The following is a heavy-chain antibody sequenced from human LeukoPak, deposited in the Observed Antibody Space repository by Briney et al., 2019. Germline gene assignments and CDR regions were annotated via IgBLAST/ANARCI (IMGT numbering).Heavy chain of an antibody. V-gene: IGHV3-23*01. Sequence: GGSLRLSCAASGFTFSSYVMSWVRQAPGKGLEWVSAISGSGGSTYYADSVKGRFTISRDNSKNTLYLQMNSLRAEDTAVYYCARGTAAAGHERFSHRTRQRPGEVGYMDVWGKGTTVTVSS. CDR2: ISGSGGST. CDR1: GFTFSSYV. D-gene: IGHD6-13*01. CDR3: ARGTAAAGHERFSHRTRQRPGEVGYMDV. J-gene: IGHJ6*03.